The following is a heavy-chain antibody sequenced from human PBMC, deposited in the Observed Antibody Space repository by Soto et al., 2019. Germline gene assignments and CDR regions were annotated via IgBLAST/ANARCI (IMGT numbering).Heavy chain of an antibody. CDR2: ISSGSAFI. J-gene: IGHJ5*02. Sequence: ESQVVESGGGLVKHGGSLRLSCNFTFSMHSMNWVRQAPGKGLEWVASISSGSAFIKYADSVKGRFSISRDNAKNSVSLQMNSLRAEDTAMYYCTRDQGGSYASWFDPWGRGTLVTVSS. CDR3: TRDQGGSYASWFDP. D-gene: IGHD1-26*01. CDR1: TFSMHS. V-gene: IGHV3-21*01.